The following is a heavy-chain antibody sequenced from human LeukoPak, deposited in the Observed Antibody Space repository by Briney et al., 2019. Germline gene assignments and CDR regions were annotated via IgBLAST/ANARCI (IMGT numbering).Heavy chain of an antibody. CDR3: ARSSEAVAYQGFDY. J-gene: IGHJ4*02. V-gene: IGHV3-66*01. CDR1: GFTVSSNY. Sequence: GGSLRLSCAASGFTVSSNYMSWVRQAPGKGLEWVSVIYSGGSTYYADSVKGRFTISRDNSKNTLYLQMNSLRAEDTAVYYCARSSEAVAYQGFDYWGQGTLVTVSS. CDR2: IYSGGST. D-gene: IGHD6-19*01.